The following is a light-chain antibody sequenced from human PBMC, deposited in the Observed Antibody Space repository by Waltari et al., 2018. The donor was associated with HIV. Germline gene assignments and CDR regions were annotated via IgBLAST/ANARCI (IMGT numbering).Light chain of an antibody. CDR2: EVS. V-gene: IGLV2-8*01. CDR1: SSDGGGYNY. J-gene: IGLJ2*01. Sequence: QSALTQPPLASASPGQSVTISCTGTSSDGGGYNYVSWYQQHPGKAPKLMIYEVSKRPSGVPDRFSCSKSGNTASLTVSGLQAEDEADYYCSSYAGSNFVVFGGGTKLTVL. CDR3: SSYAGSNFVV.